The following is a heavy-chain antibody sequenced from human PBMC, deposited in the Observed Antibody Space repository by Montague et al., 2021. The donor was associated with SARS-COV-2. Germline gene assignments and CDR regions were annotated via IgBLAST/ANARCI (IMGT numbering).Heavy chain of an antibody. Sequence: SLRPSCAASGFTFSSYGMHWVRQAPGKGLEWVAVIWYDGSNKYYADSVKGRFTISRDNSKNTLYLQTNSLRAEDTAVYYCAREYGDYVVYFDYWGQGTLVTVSS. CDR1: GFTFSSYG. CDR3: AREYGDYVVYFDY. V-gene: IGHV3-33*01. D-gene: IGHD4-17*01. J-gene: IGHJ4*02. CDR2: IWYDGSNK.